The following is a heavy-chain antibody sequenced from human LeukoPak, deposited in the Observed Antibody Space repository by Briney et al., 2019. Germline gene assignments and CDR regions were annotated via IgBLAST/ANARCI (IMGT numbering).Heavy chain of an antibody. D-gene: IGHD1-26*01. Sequence: GGSLRLSCAASGFTFSSFWMHWVRQAPGKGLVWVSRIYSDGSSAGYADSVKGRFTISRDNAKNTLYLQMNSLRAEDTAVYYCASKLVVGATKSDYFDYWGQGTLVTASS. CDR1: GFTFSSFW. CDR3: ASKLVVGATKSDYFDY. CDR2: IYSDGSSA. J-gene: IGHJ4*02. V-gene: IGHV3-74*01.